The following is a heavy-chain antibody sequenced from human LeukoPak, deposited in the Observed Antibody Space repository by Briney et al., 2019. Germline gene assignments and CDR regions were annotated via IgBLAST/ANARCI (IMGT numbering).Heavy chain of an antibody. CDR3: ASSYFDNSGSYDHDY. V-gene: IGHV4-59*02. CDR2: IYYSGST. CDR1: GGSVSSYY. Sequence: SETLSLTCTVSGGSVSSYYWSWIRQPPGKGLEWIGYIYYSGSTNYNPSLKSRVTISVDTSKNQFSLKLSSVTAADTAVYYCASSYFDNSGSYDHDYWGQGTLVTVSS. J-gene: IGHJ4*02. D-gene: IGHD1-26*01.